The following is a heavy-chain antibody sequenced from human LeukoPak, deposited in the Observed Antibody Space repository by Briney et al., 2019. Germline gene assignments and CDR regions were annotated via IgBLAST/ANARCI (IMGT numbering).Heavy chain of an antibody. J-gene: IGHJ5*02. D-gene: IGHD3-3*01. Sequence: ASVKVSCKASGGTFSSYAISWVRQAPGQGLEWMGGIIPIFGTANYAQKFQGRVTITADESTSTAYMELSSLRSEDTAVYYCARTYYANDFWSGYYPHWFDPWGQGTLVTVSS. CDR1: GGTFSSYA. V-gene: IGHV1-69*13. CDR3: ARTYYANDFWSGYYPHWFDP. CDR2: IIPIFGTA.